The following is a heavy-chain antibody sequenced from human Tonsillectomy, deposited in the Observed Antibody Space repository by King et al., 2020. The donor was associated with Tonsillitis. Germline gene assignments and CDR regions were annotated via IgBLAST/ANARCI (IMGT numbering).Heavy chain of an antibody. J-gene: IGHJ4*02. Sequence: LVQSGAEVKEPGSSVKVSCKASGGPFSTFAISWVRQAPGQGLVWVGGIIPFLRTANYAQKFQGRVTITADEATTTAFMELSSLRSEGTAVYYFARDGRCHLDYWGQGTLVTVPS. D-gene: IGHD4-17*01. V-gene: IGHV1-69*01. CDR2: IIPFLRTA. CDR3: ARDGRCHLDY. CDR1: GGPFSTFA.